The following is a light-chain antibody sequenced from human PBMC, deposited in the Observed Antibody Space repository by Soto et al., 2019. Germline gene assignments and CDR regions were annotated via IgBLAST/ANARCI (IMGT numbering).Light chain of an antibody. CDR3: SSYAGSNNVV. V-gene: IGLV2-8*01. CDR2: EVS. CDR1: SSDVGGYNY. J-gene: IGLJ2*01. Sequence: QSALTQPPSASGSPGQSVTISCTGTSSDVGGYNYVSWYQQHPGKAPKLVIYEVSKRPSGVPDRFSGSKSGNTASLTVSELQAEDEADYYCSSYAGSNNVVFGGGTKLAVL.